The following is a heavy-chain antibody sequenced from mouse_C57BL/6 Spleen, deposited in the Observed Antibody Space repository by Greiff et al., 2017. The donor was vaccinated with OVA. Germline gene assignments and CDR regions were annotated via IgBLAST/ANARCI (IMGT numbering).Heavy chain of an antibody. D-gene: IGHD4-1*01. CDR2: IDPSDSYT. CDR3: ARRGLGHYYAMDY. V-gene: IGHV1-59*01. CDR1: GYTFTSYW. Sequence: VQLQQPGAELVRPGTSVKLSCKASGYTFTSYWMHWVKQRPGQGLEWIGVIDPSDSYTNYNQKFKGKATLTVDTSSSTAYMQLSSLTSEDSAVYYCARRGLGHYYAMDYWGQGTSVTVSS. J-gene: IGHJ4*01.